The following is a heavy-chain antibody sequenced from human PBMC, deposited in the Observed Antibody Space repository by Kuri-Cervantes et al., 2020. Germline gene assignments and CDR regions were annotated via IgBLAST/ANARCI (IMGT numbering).Heavy chain of an antibody. CDR2: ISGSGGTT. CDR1: GLTFSNYA. CDR3: ARAERKLDLGYYYYMDV. V-gene: IGHV3-23*01. D-gene: IGHD1-1*01. Sequence: GESLKISCASPGLTFSNYAMSWGRQAPGKGLEWVSAISGSGGTTYYVDSVKGRFTISRDNSKNVLYLQMNSLRAEDTAVYYCARAERKLDLGYYYYMDVWGKGTPVTVSS. J-gene: IGHJ6*03.